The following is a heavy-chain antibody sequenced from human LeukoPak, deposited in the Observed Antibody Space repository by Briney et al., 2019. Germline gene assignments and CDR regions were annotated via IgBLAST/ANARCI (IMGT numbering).Heavy chain of an antibody. V-gene: IGHV3-49*03. CDR3: TSLFGYDSSGYYYPPDY. CDR2: IRSKAYGGTT. J-gene: IGHJ4*02. Sequence: GGSLRLSCPASGFPFGDYAMSWFRQAPGKGLEWVGFIRSKAYGGTTEYAASVKGRFTISRDDSKSIAYLQMNSLKTEDTAVYYCTSLFGYDSSGYYYPPDYWGQGTLVTVSS. D-gene: IGHD3-22*01. CDR1: GFPFGDYA.